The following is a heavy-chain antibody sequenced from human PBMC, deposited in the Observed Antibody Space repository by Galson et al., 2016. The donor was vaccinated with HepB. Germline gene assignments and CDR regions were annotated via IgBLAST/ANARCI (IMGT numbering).Heavy chain of an antibody. J-gene: IGHJ4*02. CDR3: ARGPSLVTEYSNNWPHFDN. Sequence: SVKVSCKASGYTFTSYGISRVRQAPGQGLEWMGWISAYNANTNYAQKLQGRVTMTTDTSTSTAYMELRSLRFDDTAVYYCARGPSLVTEYSNNWPHFDNWGQGNLVTVSS. V-gene: IGHV1-18*01. D-gene: IGHD6-13*01. CDR1: GYTFTSYG. CDR2: ISAYNANT.